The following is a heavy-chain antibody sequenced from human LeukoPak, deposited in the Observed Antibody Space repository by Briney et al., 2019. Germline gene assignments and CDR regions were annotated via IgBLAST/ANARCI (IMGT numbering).Heavy chain of an antibody. J-gene: IGHJ4*02. CDR1: GYTFTGYH. D-gene: IGHD5-12*01. CDR3: ARATRTAAIVATIPLDY. Sequence: ASVKVSCKASGYTFTGYHMHWVRQAPGQGLEWMGWINPNSGGTNYAQKFQGRVTMTRDTSISTAYMELSRLRSDDTAVYYCARATRTAAIVATIPLDYWGQGTLVTVSS. V-gene: IGHV1-2*02. CDR2: INPNSGGT.